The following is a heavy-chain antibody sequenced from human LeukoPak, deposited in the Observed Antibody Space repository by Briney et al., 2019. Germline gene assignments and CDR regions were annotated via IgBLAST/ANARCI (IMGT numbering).Heavy chain of an antibody. J-gene: IGHJ3*02. CDR2: IYYSGST. Sequence: SETLSLTCTVSGGSISSSSYYWGWIRQPPGKGLEWIGSIYYSGSTYYNPSLKSRVTISVDTSKNQFSLKLSSVTAADTAVYYCARVGYSGSYYGGAFDIWGQGTMVTVSS. CDR3: ARVGYSGSYYGGAFDI. D-gene: IGHD1-26*01. V-gene: IGHV4-39*01. CDR1: GGSISSSSYY.